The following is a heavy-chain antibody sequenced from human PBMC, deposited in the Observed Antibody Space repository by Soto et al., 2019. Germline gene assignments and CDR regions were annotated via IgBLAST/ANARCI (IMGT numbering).Heavy chain of an antibody. J-gene: IGHJ5*02. CDR3: AREGTIAAAGIRWKNWFDP. CDR2: IYSGGST. D-gene: IGHD6-13*01. CDR1: GFTVSSNY. Sequence: EVQLVESGGGLVQPGGSLRLSCAASGFTVSSNYMSCVRQAPGKGLEWVSVIYSGGSTYYADSVKGRFTISRHNSKNTLYLQMNRLRAEDTAVYYCAREGTIAAAGIRWKNWFDPWCQGTLVTVSS. V-gene: IGHV3-53*04.